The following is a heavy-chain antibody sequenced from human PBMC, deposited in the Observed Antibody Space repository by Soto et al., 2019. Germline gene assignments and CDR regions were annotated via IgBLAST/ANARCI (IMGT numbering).Heavy chain of an antibody. Sequence: GGSLRLSCAASGFTFSSYGMHWVRQAPGKGLEWVAVIWYDGSNKYYADSVKGRFTISRDNSKNTLYLQMNSLRAEDTAVYYCARDGELEMATILYYFDYWGQGTLVTVSS. CDR3: ARDGELEMATILYYFDY. CDR2: IWYDGSNK. D-gene: IGHD5-12*01. CDR1: GFTFSSYG. V-gene: IGHV3-33*01. J-gene: IGHJ4*02.